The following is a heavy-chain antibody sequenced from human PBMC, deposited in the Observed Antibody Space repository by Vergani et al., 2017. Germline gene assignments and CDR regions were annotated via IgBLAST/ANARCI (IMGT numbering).Heavy chain of an antibody. CDR2: INPSGGST. CDR1: GYTFTSYY. J-gene: IGHJ4*02. CDR3: ARDVRGGFHYYGSGSCNY. D-gene: IGHD3-10*01. V-gene: IGHV1-46*01. Sequence: QVQLVQSGAEVKKPGASVKVSCKASGYTFTSYYMHWVRQAPGQGLEWMGIINPSGGSTSYAQKFRGRVTMTRDTSTSTVYMELSSLRSEDTAVYYCARDVRGGFHYYGSGSCNYWGQGTLVTVSS.